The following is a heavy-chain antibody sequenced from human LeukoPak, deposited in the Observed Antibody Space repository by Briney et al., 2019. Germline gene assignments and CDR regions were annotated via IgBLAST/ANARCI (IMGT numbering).Heavy chain of an antibody. D-gene: IGHD3-22*01. CDR3: ARDSYYDSSGYSFDY. V-gene: IGHV4-31*03. Sequence: SETLSLTCTVSGGSISSGDYYWSWIRQHPGKGLEWIGYIYYSGSTYYSPSLKSRVTISVDTSKNQFSLKLSSVTAADAAVYYCARDSYYDSSGYSFDYWGQGTLVTVSS. CDR1: GGSISSGDYY. CDR2: IYYSGST. J-gene: IGHJ4*02.